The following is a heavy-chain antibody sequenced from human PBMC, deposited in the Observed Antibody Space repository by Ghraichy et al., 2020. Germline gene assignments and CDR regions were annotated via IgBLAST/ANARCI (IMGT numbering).Heavy chain of an antibody. D-gene: IGHD2-21*02. Sequence: SETLSLTCTVSGGSISSNNYYWGWIRQPPGKGLEWIGGISYSGSTYYKPSLKSRVTISVDTSKNHFSLKLSSWTAADTSVYYCARWSGGYCGGDCYWFDYWGQVTLFPVSS. CDR1: GGSISSNNYY. J-gene: IGHJ4*02. CDR3: ARWSGGYCGGDCYWFDY. CDR2: ISYSGST. V-gene: IGHV4-39*02.